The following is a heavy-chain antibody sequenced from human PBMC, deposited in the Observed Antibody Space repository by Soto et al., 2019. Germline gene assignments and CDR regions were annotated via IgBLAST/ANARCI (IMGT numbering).Heavy chain of an antibody. J-gene: IGHJ6*02. V-gene: IGHV1-69*06. D-gene: IGHD1-1*01. CDR2: LIPIYDEP. CDR3: ARVREPHLDHYGLDV. Sequence: GASVKVSCKTSGFTFNVYGIHWVRQAPGQGLEWMGGLIPIYDEPYYAQKFQGRVTITADKSTTTVHLELSSLRSEDTAVYSCARVREPHLDHYGLDVWGQGTTVTVSS. CDR1: GFTFNVYG.